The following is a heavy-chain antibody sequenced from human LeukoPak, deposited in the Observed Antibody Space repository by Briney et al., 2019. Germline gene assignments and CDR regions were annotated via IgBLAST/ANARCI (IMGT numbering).Heavy chain of an antibody. Sequence: GGSLRLSCAASGFTFSSYSMNWVRQAPGKGLEWVSYISSSSSTIYYADSVKGRFTISRDNAKNSLYLQMNSLRAEDTAVYYCAKMTHYDFWSGYYTGIRFDPWGQGTLVTVSS. CDR3: AKMTHYDFWSGYYTGIRFDP. V-gene: IGHV3-48*01. J-gene: IGHJ5*02. CDR2: ISSSSSTI. CDR1: GFTFSSYS. D-gene: IGHD3-3*01.